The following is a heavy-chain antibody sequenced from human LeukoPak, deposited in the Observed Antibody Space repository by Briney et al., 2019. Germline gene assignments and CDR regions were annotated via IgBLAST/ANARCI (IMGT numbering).Heavy chain of an antibody. CDR3: ARDQEGFDY. CDR1: GYSFTNNY. J-gene: IGHJ4*02. CDR2: IYPRDGST. V-gene: IGHV1-46*01. Sequence: ASVTVSCKASGYSFTNNYIHWVRQAPGQGLEWMGMIYPRDGSTSYAQKFQGRVTVTSDTSTSTVHMELSGLRSEDTAVYYCARDQEGFDYWGQGTLVTVSS.